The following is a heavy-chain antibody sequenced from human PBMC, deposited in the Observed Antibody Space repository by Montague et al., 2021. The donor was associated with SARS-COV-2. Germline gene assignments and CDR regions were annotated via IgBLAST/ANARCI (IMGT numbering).Heavy chain of an antibody. CDR2: IYNSGTT. J-gene: IGHJ5*02. CDR3: ARHRNYGDHSLDNWFHP. V-gene: IGHV4-39*01. Sequence: SETLSLTCTVSGDSTSCPNCYWGWIRQAPGKGLDWIGTIYNSGTTYYNPSVKSRLTISIDTSKNQFSLKLTSVTAADTDVYYCARHRNYGDHSLDNWFHPWGQGTPVTVSS. CDR1: GDSTSCPNCY. D-gene: IGHD4-17*01.